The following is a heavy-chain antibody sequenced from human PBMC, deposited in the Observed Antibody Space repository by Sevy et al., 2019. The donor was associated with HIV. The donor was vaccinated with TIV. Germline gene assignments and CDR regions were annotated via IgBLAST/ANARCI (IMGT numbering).Heavy chain of an antibody. D-gene: IGHD6-19*01. CDR2: ISYDGSNK. V-gene: IGHV3-30-3*01. Sequence: GGSLRLSCAASGFTFSSYAMHWVRQAPGKGLEWVAVISYDGSNKYYADSVKGRLTISRDNSKNTLYLQMNSLRAEDTAVYYCARGHRAVRYYYYMDVWGKGTTVTVSS. CDR1: GFTFSSYA. J-gene: IGHJ6*03. CDR3: ARGHRAVRYYYYMDV.